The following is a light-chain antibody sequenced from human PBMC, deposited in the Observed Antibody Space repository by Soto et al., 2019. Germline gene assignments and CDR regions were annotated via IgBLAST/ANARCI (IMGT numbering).Light chain of an antibody. V-gene: IGLV2-14*01. J-gene: IGLJ2*01. CDR3: SSYTSSSTVV. Sequence: QSALTQPASVSGSPGQSITISCTGTSSDVGGYNYVSWYQQHPGKAPKLMIYDVSNRPSWVCNRFSGSKSGNTASLTISGLQAEDEADYYCSSYTSSSTVVFGGGTQLTVL. CDR2: DVS. CDR1: SSDVGGYNY.